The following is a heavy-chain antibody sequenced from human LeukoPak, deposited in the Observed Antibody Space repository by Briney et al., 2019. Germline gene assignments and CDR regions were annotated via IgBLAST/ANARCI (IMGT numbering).Heavy chain of an antibody. Sequence: PGGSLRLSCAASGFTFSSYGMHWVRQAPGKGLEWVAVISYDGSNKYYADSVKGRFTISRDNSKNTLCLQMNSLRAEDTAVYYCAKPFIAAASNFQHWGQGTLVTVSS. CDR3: AKPFIAAASNFQH. V-gene: IGHV3-30*18. D-gene: IGHD6-13*01. J-gene: IGHJ1*01. CDR1: GFTFSSYG. CDR2: ISYDGSNK.